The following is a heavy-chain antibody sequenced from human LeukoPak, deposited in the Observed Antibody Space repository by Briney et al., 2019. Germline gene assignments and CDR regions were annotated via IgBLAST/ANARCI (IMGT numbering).Heavy chain of an antibody. CDR2: IYYSGST. D-gene: IGHD6-6*01. J-gene: IGHJ6*03. CDR1: GGSISSYY. CDR3: ASWVAARPRRYYMDV. V-gene: IGHV4-59*01. Sequence: SETLSLTCTVSGGSISSYYWSWIRQPPGKGLEWIGYIYYSGSTNYNPSLKSRVTISVDTSKNQFSLKLSSVTAADTAVYYCASWVAARPRRYYMDVWGKGTTVTVSS.